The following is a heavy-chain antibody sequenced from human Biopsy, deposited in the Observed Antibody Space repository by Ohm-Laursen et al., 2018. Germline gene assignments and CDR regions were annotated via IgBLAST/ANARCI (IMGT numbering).Heavy chain of an antibody. V-gene: IGHV1-69*11. CDR3: ARAASGYQLPCDD. D-gene: IGHD6-25*01. CDR2: IIPILRTT. Sequence: ASVKVSCTASTDTFTSYGIIWVRQAPGQGLEWMGRIIPILRTTVYAQTFRGRVTITADSPTSTFDMELTSLTSDDTALYFCARAASGYQLPCDDWGRGTLVTVSS. J-gene: IGHJ4*02. CDR1: TDTFTSYG.